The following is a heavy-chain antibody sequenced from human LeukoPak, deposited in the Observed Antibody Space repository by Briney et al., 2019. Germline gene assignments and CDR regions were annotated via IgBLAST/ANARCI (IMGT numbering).Heavy chain of an antibody. V-gene: IGHV1-18*01. Sequence: GASVKVPCKASGYTFTSYGISWVRQAPGQGLEWMGWISAYNGNTNYAQKLQGRVTMTTDTSTSTAYMELRSLRSDDTAVYYCARDKEKTTYYYDSSGYCSDYWGQGTLVTVSS. CDR3: ARDKEKTTYYYDSSGYCSDY. CDR2: ISAYNGNT. J-gene: IGHJ4*02. D-gene: IGHD3-22*01. CDR1: GYTFTSYG.